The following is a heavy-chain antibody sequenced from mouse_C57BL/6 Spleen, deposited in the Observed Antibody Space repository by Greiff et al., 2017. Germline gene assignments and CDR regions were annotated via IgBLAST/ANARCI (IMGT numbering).Heavy chain of an antibody. CDR2: INPSSGYT. CDR3: ARGHDGDWYFDV. Sequence: QVQLKESGAELAKPGASVKLSCKASGYTFTSYWMHWVKQRPGQGLEWIGYINPSSGYTKYNQKFKDKATLTADKSSSTAYMQLSSLTYADSAVYYCARGHDGDWYFDVWGTGTTVTVSS. V-gene: IGHV1-7*01. J-gene: IGHJ1*03. D-gene: IGHD2-12*01. CDR1: GYTFTSYW.